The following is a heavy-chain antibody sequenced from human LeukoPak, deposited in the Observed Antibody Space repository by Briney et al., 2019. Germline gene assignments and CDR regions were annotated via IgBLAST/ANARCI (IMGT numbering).Heavy chain of an antibody. D-gene: IGHD3-9*01. V-gene: IGHV1-2*02. J-gene: IGHJ4*02. CDR2: INPNSGGT. CDR3: ARGERTYDILTGSLVDY. Sequence: GASVKVSCKASEYTFTGYYMHWVRQAPGQGLEWMGWINPNSGGTNYAQKIQGRVTMTRDTSISTAYMELSRLRSDDTAVYYCARGERTYDILTGSLVDYWGQGTLVTVSS. CDR1: EYTFTGYY.